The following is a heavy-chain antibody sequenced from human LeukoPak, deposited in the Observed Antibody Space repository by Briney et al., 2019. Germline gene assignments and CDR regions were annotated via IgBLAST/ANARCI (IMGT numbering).Heavy chain of an antibody. J-gene: IGHJ4*02. D-gene: IGHD3-10*01. V-gene: IGHV4-39*07. CDR2: IYYSGST. CDR1: GGSISSSSYY. CDR3: ARDQWFGELNNY. Sequence: PSETLSLTCTVSGGSISSSSYYWGWIRQPPGKGLEWIGSIYYSGSTYYNPSLKSRVTISVDTSKNQFSLKLSSVTAADTAVYYCARDQWFGELNNYWGQGTLVTVSS.